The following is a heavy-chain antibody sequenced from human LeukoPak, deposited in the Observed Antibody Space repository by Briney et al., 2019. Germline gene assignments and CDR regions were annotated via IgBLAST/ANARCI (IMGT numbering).Heavy chain of an antibody. CDR2: IYTSGST. Sequence: SETLSLTCTVSGGSISSYYWSWIRQPAGKVLEWIGRIYTSGSTNYNPSLKSRVTMSVDTSKNQFSLKLSSVTAADTAVYYCARDRSIVGATPFDYWGQGTLVTVSS. J-gene: IGHJ4*02. CDR1: GGSISSYY. V-gene: IGHV4-4*07. D-gene: IGHD1-26*01. CDR3: ARDRSIVGATPFDY.